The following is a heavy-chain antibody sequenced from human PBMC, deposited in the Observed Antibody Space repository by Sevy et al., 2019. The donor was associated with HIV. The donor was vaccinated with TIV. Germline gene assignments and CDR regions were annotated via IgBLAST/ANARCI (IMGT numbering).Heavy chain of an antibody. CDR1: GGSFSGYY. CDR3: ARGLATGPLYYYYYYGMDV. D-gene: IGHD5-12*01. Sequence: SETLSLTCAVYGGSFSGYYWSWIRRPPGKGLEWIGVINHSGSTNYNPSLKSRVTISVDTSKNQFSLKLSSVTAADTAVYYCARGLATGPLYYYYYYGMDVWGQGTTVTVSS. CDR2: INHSGST. V-gene: IGHV4-34*01. J-gene: IGHJ6*02.